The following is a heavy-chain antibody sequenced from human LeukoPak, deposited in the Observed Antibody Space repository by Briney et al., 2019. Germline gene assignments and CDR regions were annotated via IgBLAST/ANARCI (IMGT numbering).Heavy chain of an antibody. CDR3: ARVSLSSSSWYAPFDY. Sequence: GGSLRLSCAASGFTFSGYSMNWVRQAPGKGLEWVSSISSSSSYIYYADSVKGRFTISRDNAKNSLYLQMNSLRAEDTAVYYCARVSLSSSSWYAPFDYWGQGTLVTVSS. J-gene: IGHJ4*02. V-gene: IGHV3-21*01. D-gene: IGHD6-13*01. CDR2: ISSSSSYI. CDR1: GFTFSGYS.